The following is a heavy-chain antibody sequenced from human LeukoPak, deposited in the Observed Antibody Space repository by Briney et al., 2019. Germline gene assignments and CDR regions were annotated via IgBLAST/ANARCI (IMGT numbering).Heavy chain of an antibody. CDR3: ARQRDYYYGMDV. V-gene: IGHV3-53*01. J-gene: IGHJ6*04. D-gene: IGHD6-25*01. CDR2: IYSGGST. Sequence: GGSLRLSCAASGFTVSSNYMSWVRQAPGKGLEWVSVIYSGGSTYYADSVKGRFTISRDNSKNTLYLQMNSLRAEDTAVYYCARQRDYYYGMDVWGKGTTVTVSS. CDR1: GFTVSSNY.